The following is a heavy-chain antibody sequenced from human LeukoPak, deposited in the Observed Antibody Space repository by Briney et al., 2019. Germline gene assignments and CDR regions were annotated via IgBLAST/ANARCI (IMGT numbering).Heavy chain of an antibody. D-gene: IGHD6-19*01. CDR3: ARGPQWLALYYYYGMDV. V-gene: IGHV4-34*01. J-gene: IGHJ6*02. Sequence: SETLSLTYALYCASFSGYYWSWIRQPPGKGLEWIGEINHSGSTNYNPSLKSRATISVDTSKNQFSLKLSSVTAADTAVYYCARGPQWLALYYYYGMDVWGQGTTVTVSS. CDR1: CASFSGYY. CDR2: INHSGST.